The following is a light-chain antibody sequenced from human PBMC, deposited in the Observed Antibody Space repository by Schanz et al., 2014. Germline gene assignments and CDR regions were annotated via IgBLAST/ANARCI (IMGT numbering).Light chain of an antibody. J-gene: IGLJ2*01. V-gene: IGLV2-14*03. CDR3: SSYAGSNRKV. CDR1: SSDVGGYNF. Sequence: QSALTQPASVSGSPGQSITISCTGTSSDVGGYNFVSWYQQHPGKAPKVIIYDVSNRPSGVSNRFSGSKSGNTASLTVSGLQAEDEADYYCSSYAGSNRKVFGGGTKLTVL. CDR2: DVS.